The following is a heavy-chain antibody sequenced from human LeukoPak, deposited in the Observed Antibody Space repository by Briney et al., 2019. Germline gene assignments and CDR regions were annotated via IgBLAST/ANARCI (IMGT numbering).Heavy chain of an antibody. CDR3: ARRMGTGFFWDI. CDR1: GFTFSDYY. Sequence: GGSLRLSCAASGFTFSDYYMSWIRQAPGKGLEWVSHISSSGSTIYYTDSVKGRFTISRDNAKNSLYLQMNSLRAEDTAVYYCARRMGTGFFWDIWGQGTMVTVSS. J-gene: IGHJ3*02. CDR2: ISSSGSTI. D-gene: IGHD3-3*01. V-gene: IGHV3-11*04.